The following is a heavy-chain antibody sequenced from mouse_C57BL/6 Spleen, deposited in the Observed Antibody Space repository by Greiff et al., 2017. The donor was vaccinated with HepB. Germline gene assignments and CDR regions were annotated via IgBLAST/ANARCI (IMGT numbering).Heavy chain of an antibody. CDR1: GYTFTSYW. J-gene: IGHJ1*03. CDR3: ARTTVVATDYWYFDV. CDR2: IHPNSGST. D-gene: IGHD1-1*01. Sequence: QVQLKQPGAELVKPGASVKLSCKASGYTFTSYWMHWVKQRPGQGLEWIGMIHPNSGSTNYNEKFKSKATLTVDKSSSTAYMQLSSLTSEDSAVYYCARTTVVATDYWYFDVWGTGTTVTVSS. V-gene: IGHV1-64*01.